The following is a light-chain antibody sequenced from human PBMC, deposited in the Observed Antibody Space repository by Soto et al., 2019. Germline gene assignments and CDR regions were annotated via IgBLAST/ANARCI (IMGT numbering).Light chain of an antibody. Sequence: EIVLTQSPGTLSLSPGQRATLSCWASQSVSSSNLAWYQQKPGQAPRLLIYGASSRVTGIPDRISGSGSGTEFTLTISRLEPEDFAVYYCQQYGDSPPTFGQGTKLEIK. CDR2: GAS. V-gene: IGKV3-20*01. CDR1: QSVSSSN. CDR3: QQYGDSPPT. J-gene: IGKJ2*01.